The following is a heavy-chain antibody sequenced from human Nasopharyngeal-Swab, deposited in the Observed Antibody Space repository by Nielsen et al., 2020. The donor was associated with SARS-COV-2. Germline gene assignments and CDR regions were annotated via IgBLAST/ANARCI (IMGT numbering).Heavy chain of an antibody. Sequence: WVRQAPGQGLEWMGRINPNSGGTNYAQKFQGRVTMTRDMSISTAYMELSRLRSDDTAVYYCARERQRANWFDPWGQGTLVTVSS. D-gene: IGHD6-25*01. CDR3: ARERQRANWFDP. J-gene: IGHJ5*02. CDR2: INPNSGGT. V-gene: IGHV1-2*06.